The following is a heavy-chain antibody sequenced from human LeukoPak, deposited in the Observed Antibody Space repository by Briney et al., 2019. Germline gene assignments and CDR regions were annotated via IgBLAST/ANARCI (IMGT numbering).Heavy chain of an antibody. J-gene: IGHJ4*02. CDR3: ARLKGSGSYSRRFDY. D-gene: IGHD3-10*01. Sequence: KPSETLSLTCAVYGGSFSGYYWSWIRQPPGKGLEWIGEINHSGSTNYNPSLKSRVTISVDTSKNQFSLKLSSVTAADTAVYYCARLKGSGSYSRRFDYWGQGTLVTVSS. CDR1: GGSFSGYY. CDR2: INHSGST. V-gene: IGHV4-34*01.